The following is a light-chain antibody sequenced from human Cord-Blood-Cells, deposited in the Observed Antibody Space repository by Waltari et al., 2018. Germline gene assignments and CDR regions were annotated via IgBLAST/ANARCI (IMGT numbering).Light chain of an antibody. CDR3: CSYAGVWV. J-gene: IGLJ3*02. Sequence: QSALTLPASVAWSPGQSITISCPGTSSDVGRYNLVSWYHQHPGKAPKLMIYEGSKRPSGVSNRFSGSKSGNTAALTIAGLQAEDEADYYCCSYAGVWVFGGGTKLTVL. CDR2: EGS. CDR1: SSDVGRYNL. V-gene: IGLV2-23*01.